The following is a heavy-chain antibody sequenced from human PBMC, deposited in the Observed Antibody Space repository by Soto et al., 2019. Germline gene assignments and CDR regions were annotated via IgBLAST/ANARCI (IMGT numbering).Heavy chain of an antibody. CDR3: AKDILSTAGYSVTIWAFDY. Sequence: PGGSLRLSCATSGFTFSSYAMSWVRQAPGKGLEWVSTISGSGGSTYYADSVKARFTISRDNSKNTVYLQMNSLRAEDTAIYYCAKDILSTAGYSVTIWAFDYWGQGTLVTVSS. CDR1: GFTFSSYA. D-gene: IGHD5-12*01. V-gene: IGHV3-23*01. J-gene: IGHJ4*02. CDR2: ISGSGGST.